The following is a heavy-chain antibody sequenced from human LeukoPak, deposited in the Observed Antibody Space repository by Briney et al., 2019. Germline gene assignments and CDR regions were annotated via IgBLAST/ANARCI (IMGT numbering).Heavy chain of an antibody. V-gene: IGHV1-8*02. Sequence: ASVKVSCKASGYTFTGYYMHWVRQATGQGLEWMGWMNPNSGNTGSAQKFQGRVTMTWNTSISTAYMELSSLRSEDTAVYYCVRSITVGGYWGQGTLVTVSS. J-gene: IGHJ4*02. CDR1: GYTFTGYY. D-gene: IGHD3-10*01. CDR2: MNPNSGNT. CDR3: VRSITVGGY.